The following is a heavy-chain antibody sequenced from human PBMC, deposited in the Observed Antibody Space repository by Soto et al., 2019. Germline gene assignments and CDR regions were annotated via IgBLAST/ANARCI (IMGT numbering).Heavy chain of an antibody. V-gene: IGHV3-48*02. Sequence: GGSLRLSCAASGFTFSSYSMNWVRQAPGKGLEWVSYISSSSTIYYADSVKGRFTISRDNAKNSLYLQMNSLRDEDTAVYYCARETHEGDAFDIWGQGTMVTVSS. CDR3: ARETHEGDAFDI. CDR2: ISSSSTI. J-gene: IGHJ3*02. CDR1: GFTFSSYS.